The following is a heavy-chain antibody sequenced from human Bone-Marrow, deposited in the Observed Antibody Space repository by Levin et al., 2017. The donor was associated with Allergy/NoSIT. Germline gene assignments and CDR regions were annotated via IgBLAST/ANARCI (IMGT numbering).Heavy chain of an antibody. V-gene: IGHV3-30-3*01. CDR3: ARDSWRTEYYFDY. CDR1: GFTLSNHA. Sequence: GGSLRLSCAASGFTLSNHAIHWVRQAPGKGLEWVALISYDGSKKYYADSVKGRFTFSRDNSKNTLYLQMNSLGPEDTAVYYCARDSWRTEYYFDYWGHGTLVIVSS. CDR2: ISYDGSKK. J-gene: IGHJ4*01.